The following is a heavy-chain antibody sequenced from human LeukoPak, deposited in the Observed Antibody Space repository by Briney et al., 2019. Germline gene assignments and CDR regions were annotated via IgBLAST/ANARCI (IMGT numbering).Heavy chain of an antibody. V-gene: IGHV3-23*01. CDR2: IIGSGGSS. CDR1: GFAFSSYP. D-gene: IGHD3-3*02. Sequence: GGSLRLSCEASGFAFSSYPMIWVRQAPGKGLEWVSGIIGSGGSSHYADSVKGRFTISRDNSESTLFLEMNSLRAEDTAVYYCAKGSLHFLDGWGQGTLVTVSS. CDR3: AKGSLHFLDG. J-gene: IGHJ4*02.